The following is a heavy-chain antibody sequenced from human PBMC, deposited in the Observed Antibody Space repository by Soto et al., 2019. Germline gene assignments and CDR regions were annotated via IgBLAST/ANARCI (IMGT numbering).Heavy chain of an antibody. D-gene: IGHD3-10*01. CDR1: GGSISSGGYY. CDR2: IYYSGST. Sequence: PSETLSLTCTVSGGSISSGGYYWSWIRQHPGKGLEWIGYIYYSGSTYYNPSLKSRVTLSMDTSKNQFSLRLSSVTAADTAVYYCARGIGVFDSWGQGTLVTVSS. CDR3: ARGIGVFDS. J-gene: IGHJ4*02. V-gene: IGHV4-30-4*08.